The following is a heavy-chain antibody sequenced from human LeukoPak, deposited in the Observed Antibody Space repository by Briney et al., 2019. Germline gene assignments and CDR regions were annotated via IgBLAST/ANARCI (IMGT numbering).Heavy chain of an antibody. Sequence: GASVKVSCKASGGTFSSYAINWVRQATGQGLEWMGWMNPNSGNTGYAQKFQGRVTITRNTSISTAYMELSSLRSEDTAVYYCARFSQDYDFWSGYYRDYYYYMDVWGKGTTVTVSS. J-gene: IGHJ6*03. CDR2: MNPNSGNT. V-gene: IGHV1-8*03. D-gene: IGHD3-3*01. CDR1: GGTFSSYA. CDR3: ARFSQDYDFWSGYYRDYYYYMDV.